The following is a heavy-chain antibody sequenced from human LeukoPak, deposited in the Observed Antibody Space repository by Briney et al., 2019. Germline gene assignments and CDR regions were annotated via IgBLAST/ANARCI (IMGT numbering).Heavy chain of an antibody. V-gene: IGHV3-23*01. CDR1: GFTFDDYA. CDR2: MSGNAGTT. Sequence: PGGSLRLSCAASGFTFDDYAMHWVRQAPGKGLEWVSVMSGNAGTTYYGDSVKGRFTMSRDSSKNTVYLQMNSLRAEDTAIYYCAKLLRAGRVLTISLESWGQGVLVTVSS. D-gene: IGHD3-10*01. CDR3: AKLLRAGRVLTISLES. J-gene: IGHJ4*02.